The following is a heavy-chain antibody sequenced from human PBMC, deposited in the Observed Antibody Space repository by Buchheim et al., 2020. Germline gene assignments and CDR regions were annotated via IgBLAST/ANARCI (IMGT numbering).Heavy chain of an antibody. CDR2: IWYDESKR. J-gene: IGHJ4*02. Sequence: QVQLVESGGGVVQPGTSLRLSCAASGYTFSAHGMHWVRQAPGKGLEWVAAIWYDESKRCYAESVKGRFTISRDTSKNTPYLQMNSLRAEDTAVYYCARDPQSSIDYWGQGTL. CDR1: GYTFSAHG. V-gene: IGHV3-33*01. CDR3: ARDPQSSIDY.